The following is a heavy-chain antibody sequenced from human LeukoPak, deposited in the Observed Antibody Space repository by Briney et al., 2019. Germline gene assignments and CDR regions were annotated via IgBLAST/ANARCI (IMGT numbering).Heavy chain of an antibody. CDR2: IYSGGST. D-gene: IGHD4-23*01. J-gene: IGHJ6*03. Sequence: GGSLRLSCAVSGFTVSSNYMSWVRQAPGKGLEWVSVIYSGGSTYYADSVKGRFTISRDNSKNTLCLQMNSLRAEDTAVYYCARVVRGGNYYYYYMDVWGKGTTVTVSS. CDR1: GFTVSSNY. CDR3: ARVVRGGNYYYYYMDV. V-gene: IGHV3-66*02.